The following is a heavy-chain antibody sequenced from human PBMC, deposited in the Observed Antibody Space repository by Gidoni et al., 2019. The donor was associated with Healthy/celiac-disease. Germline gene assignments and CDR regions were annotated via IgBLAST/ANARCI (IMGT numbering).Heavy chain of an antibody. CDR1: GFSLSTSGVG. Sequence: QITLKESGPTLVKPTQTLTLPCTFSGFSLSTSGVGVGWIRQPPGKALEWLALIYWDDDKRYSPSLKSRLTITKDTSKNQVVLTMTNMDPVDTATYYCAHIIQQQLVPFYFDYWGQGTLVTVSS. D-gene: IGHD6-13*01. CDR2: IYWDDDK. J-gene: IGHJ4*02. CDR3: AHIIQQQLVPFYFDY. V-gene: IGHV2-5*02.